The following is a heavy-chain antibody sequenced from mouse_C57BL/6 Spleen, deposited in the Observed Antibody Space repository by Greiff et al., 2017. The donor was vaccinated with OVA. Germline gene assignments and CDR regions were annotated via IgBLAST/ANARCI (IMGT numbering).Heavy chain of an antibody. CDR2: IYPGDGDT. J-gene: IGHJ4*01. CDR1: GYAFSSYW. Sequence: VQLQQSGAELVKPGASVKISCKASGYAFSSYWMNWVKQRPGKGLEWIGQIYPGDGDTNYNGKFKGKATLTADKSSSTAYMQLSSLTSEDSAVYFCARREVTTEAMDYWGQGTSVTVSS. CDR3: ARREVTTEAMDY. V-gene: IGHV1-80*01. D-gene: IGHD2-2*01.